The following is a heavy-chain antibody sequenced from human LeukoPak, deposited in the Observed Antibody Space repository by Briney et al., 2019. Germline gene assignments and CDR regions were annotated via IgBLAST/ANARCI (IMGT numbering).Heavy chain of an antibody. J-gene: IGHJ4*02. Sequence: GGSLRLSCAASGFTFSSYGMSWVRQAPGKGLEWVSAIHGSDDNTHYADSVKGRFTISRDKSKNTLYLQMNSLRADDTAVYYCAKDLLRWSFDYWGQGTLVTVSS. D-gene: IGHD4-23*01. CDR3: AKDLLRWSFDY. CDR2: IHGSDDNT. CDR1: GFTFSSYG. V-gene: IGHV3-23*01.